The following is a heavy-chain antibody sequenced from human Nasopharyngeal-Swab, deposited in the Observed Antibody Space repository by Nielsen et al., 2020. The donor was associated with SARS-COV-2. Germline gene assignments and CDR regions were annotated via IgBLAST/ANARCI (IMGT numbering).Heavy chain of an antibody. CDR3: AKGGNYFSDSFDY. J-gene: IGHJ4*02. Sequence: SLKISCAASGFTFDDFAMHWVRQAPGKDLEWVSGINWNSAHIGYADSVKGRFTITRDNAKNSIYLQMESLRTEDTALYYCAKGGNYFSDSFDYWGQGILATVSS. V-gene: IGHV3-9*01. CDR2: INWNSAHI. D-gene: IGHD3-16*01. CDR1: GFTFDDFA.